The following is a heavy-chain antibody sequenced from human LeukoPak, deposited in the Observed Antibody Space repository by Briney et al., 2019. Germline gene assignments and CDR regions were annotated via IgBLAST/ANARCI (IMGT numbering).Heavy chain of an antibody. CDR2: INNSGST. CDR1: GGSFSGYY. CDR3: ASGGGYNWFDP. J-gene: IGHJ5*02. V-gene: IGHV4-34*01. Sequence: SETLSLTCAVYGGSFSGYYWSWIRQPPGKGLEWIGEINNSGSTNCNPTTKSRFTISVDTSKNQFTLKLTSVSAADTAVNYCASGGGYNWFDPWGQGTLVTVSS.